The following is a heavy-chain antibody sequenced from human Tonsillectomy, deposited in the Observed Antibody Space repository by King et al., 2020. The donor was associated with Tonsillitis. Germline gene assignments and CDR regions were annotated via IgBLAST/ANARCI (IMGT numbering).Heavy chain of an antibody. CDR3: AREEALWFGAQEHSNAFDI. D-gene: IGHD3-10*01. J-gene: IGHJ3*02. V-gene: IGHV1-69*09. CDR1: GGTFSSYA. Sequence: VQLVQSGAEVKKPGSSVKVSCKASGGTFSSYAISWVRQAPGQGLEWMGRIIPILGIANYAQKFQGRVTITADKSTSTAYMELSSLRSEDTAVYYCAREEALWFGAQEHSNAFDIWGQGTMVTVSS. CDR2: IIPILGIA.